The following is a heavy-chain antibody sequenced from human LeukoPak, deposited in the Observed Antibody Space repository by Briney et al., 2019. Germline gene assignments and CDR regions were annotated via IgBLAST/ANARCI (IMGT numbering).Heavy chain of an antibody. J-gene: IGHJ3*02. V-gene: IGHV3-30-3*01. CDR2: ISYDGSNE. CDR1: GFTFSTYA. CDR3: ASLSYYGSGSNAFDI. Sequence: GGSLRLSCAASGFTFSTYAFHWVRQAPGKGLEWVAVISYDGSNEYYADSVKGRFTISRDNPRNTLFLQMNSLRPEDTAVYYCASLSYYGSGSNAFDIWGQGTMVTVSS. D-gene: IGHD3-10*01.